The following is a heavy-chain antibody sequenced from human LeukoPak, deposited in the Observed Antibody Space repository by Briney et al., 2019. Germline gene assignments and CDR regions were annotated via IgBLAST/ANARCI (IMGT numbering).Heavy chain of an antibody. CDR3: ARVVVAPYGYYFDY. CDR2: TRNKASSYTT. CDR1: GFGISDHY. V-gene: IGHV3-72*01. D-gene: IGHD2-15*01. J-gene: IGHJ4*02. Sequence: GGSLRLSCAASGFGISDHYMDWVLQAPGKGLHWVGRTRNKASSYTTKYAASVKGRFTISRDDSKNSLYLQMNSLKTEDTAVYYCARVVVAPYGYYFDYWGQGTLVTVSS.